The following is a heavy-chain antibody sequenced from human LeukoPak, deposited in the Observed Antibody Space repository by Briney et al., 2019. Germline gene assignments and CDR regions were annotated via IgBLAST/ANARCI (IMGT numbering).Heavy chain of an antibody. Sequence: RASVKVSCKASGYTFTSYGISWVRQAPGQGIEWMGWISAYNGNTNYAQKLQGRVTMTTDTSTSTAYMELRSLRSDDTAVYYCARLGGSGSYYSSYYYYMDVWGKGTTVTVSS. J-gene: IGHJ6*03. CDR1: GYTFTSYG. V-gene: IGHV1-18*01. CDR2: ISAYNGNT. D-gene: IGHD3-10*01. CDR3: ARLGGSGSYYSSYYYYMDV.